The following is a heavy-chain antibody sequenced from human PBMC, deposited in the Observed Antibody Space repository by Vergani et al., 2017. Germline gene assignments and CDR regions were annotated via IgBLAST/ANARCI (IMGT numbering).Heavy chain of an antibody. CDR2: IYNSGNG. CDR1: GDSIISRSYY. Sequence: QMQLQESGPGLVKASETLSLTCTVSGDSIISRSYYWGWIRQPPGKGLEWIGSIYNSGNGDSSSSLKSRVTISADTSKNQFSLRLTSVTAADTAVYYCARGKYYADSTSHYRGWYFEVWGRGTMVTVPS. D-gene: IGHD3-16*01. V-gene: IGHV4-39*01. CDR3: ARGKYYADSTSHYRGWYFEV. J-gene: IGHJ2*01.